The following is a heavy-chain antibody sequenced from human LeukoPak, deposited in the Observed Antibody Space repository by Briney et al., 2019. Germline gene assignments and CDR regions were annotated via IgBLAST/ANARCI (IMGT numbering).Heavy chain of an antibody. CDR3: RFGELSVDY. Sequence: GGSLRLSCVASGFSFRNYDMHWVRQAPGKGLEWVTFIRSDSSYKYYADSVKGRFTTSRDSSKNTLYLQMNSLRAEDTAVYYCRFGELSVDYWGQGTLVTVSS. J-gene: IGHJ4*02. CDR1: GFSFRNYD. D-gene: IGHD3-10*01. V-gene: IGHV3-30*02. CDR2: IRSDSSYK.